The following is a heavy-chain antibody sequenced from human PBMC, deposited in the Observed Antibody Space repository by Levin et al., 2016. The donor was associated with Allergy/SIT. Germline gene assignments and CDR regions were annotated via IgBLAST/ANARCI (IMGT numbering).Heavy chain of an antibody. D-gene: IGHD3-10*01. CDR2: ISGSGGST. Sequence: GESLKISCAASGFTFSSYAMSWVRQAPGKGLEWVSAISGSGGSTYYADSVKGRFTISRDNSKNTLYLQMNSLRAEDTAVYYCAKVSENYYGSGSYPGRYYFDYWGQGTLVTVSS. V-gene: IGHV3-23*01. CDR1: GFTFSSYA. J-gene: IGHJ4*02. CDR3: AKVSENYYGSGSYPGRYYFDY.